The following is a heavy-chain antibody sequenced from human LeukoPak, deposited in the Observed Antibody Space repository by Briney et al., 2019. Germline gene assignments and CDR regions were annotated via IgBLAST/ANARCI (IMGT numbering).Heavy chain of an antibody. D-gene: IGHD3-10*01. J-gene: IGHJ6*02. CDR1: GYTFTSYV. CDR3: ARALPYYYGSGSYYHYYYYGMDV. CDR2: ISAYNGNT. Sequence: ASVKVSCKASGYTFTSYVISWVRQAPGQGLEWMGWISAYNGNTNYAQKLQGRVTMTTDTSTSTAYMELRSLRSDDTAVYYCARALPYYYGSGSYYHYYYYGMDVWGQGTTVTVSS. V-gene: IGHV1-18*01.